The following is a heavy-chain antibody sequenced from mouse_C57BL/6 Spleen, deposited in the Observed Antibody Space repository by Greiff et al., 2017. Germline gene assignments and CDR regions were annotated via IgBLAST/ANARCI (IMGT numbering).Heavy chain of an antibody. Sequence: QVQLTQPGTELVKPGASVKLSCKASGYTFTSYWLPWVQQRPGQGLEWIGNINPRNGGTTYNEKFKSKATLTVDKSSSTAYMQLSSLTSEDCAVYYCARQDYGTFAYWGQGTLVTVSA. D-gene: IGHD2-4*01. CDR1: GYTFTSYW. CDR3: ARQDYGTFAY. V-gene: IGHV1-53*01. CDR2: INPRNGGT. J-gene: IGHJ3*01.